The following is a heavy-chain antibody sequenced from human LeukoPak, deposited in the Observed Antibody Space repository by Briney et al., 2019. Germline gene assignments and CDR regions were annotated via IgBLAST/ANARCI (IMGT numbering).Heavy chain of an antibody. V-gene: IGHV4-30-2*01. J-gene: IGHJ4*02. CDR3: ARVTSSWADY. CDR1: GGSISSGGYY. CDR2: IYHSGST. D-gene: IGHD6-6*01. Sequence: PSETLSLTCTVSGGSISSGGYYWSWIRQPPGKGLEWIGYIYHSGSTYYNPSLKGRVTISVDRSKNQFSLKLSSVTAADTAVYYCARVTSSWADYWGQGTLVTVSS.